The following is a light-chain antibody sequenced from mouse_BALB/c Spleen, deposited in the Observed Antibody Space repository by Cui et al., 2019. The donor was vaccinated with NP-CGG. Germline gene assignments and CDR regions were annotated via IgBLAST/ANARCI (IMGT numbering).Light chain of an antibody. CDR2: GTN. CDR1: TGAVTTSNY. CDR3: ALWYSNHWV. V-gene: IGLV1*01. Sequence: QSVATQESALTTSPGETVTLTCRSSTGAVTTSNYANWVQEKPDHLFTGLIGGTNNRAPGVPDRFSGSLIGDKAALTITGAQTEDEAIYFCALWYSNHWVFGGGTKLTVL. J-gene: IGLJ1*01.